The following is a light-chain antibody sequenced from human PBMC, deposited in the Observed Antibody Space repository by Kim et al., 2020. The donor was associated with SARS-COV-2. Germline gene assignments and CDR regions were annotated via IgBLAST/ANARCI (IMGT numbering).Light chain of an antibody. CDR2: DVS. CDR3: SSYTSDNTVV. CDR1: SRDVGGYNN. V-gene: IGLV2-14*03. J-gene: IGLJ2*01. Sequence: GQSITISCTGTSRDVGGYNNVSWYQQHPGKAPKLMIYDVSNRPSGVSNRFSGSKSGNTASLTISGLQAEDEADYYCSSYTSDNTVVFGGGTQLTVL.